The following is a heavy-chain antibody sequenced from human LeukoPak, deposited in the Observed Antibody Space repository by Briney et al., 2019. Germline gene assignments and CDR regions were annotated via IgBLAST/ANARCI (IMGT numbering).Heavy chain of an antibody. J-gene: IGHJ4*02. V-gene: IGHV3-30*02. CDR1: GFIFTEYG. Sequence: PGGSLRLSCAASGFIFTEYGMYWVRQAPGKGLEWVAFVRKDATEKKYADSVEGRFTISRDDSENTVYLKMNNLSVDDAAVYYCAKGSGPNSGPFDSWGQGTPVIVSS. D-gene: IGHD1-1*01. CDR2: VRKDATEK. CDR3: AKGSGPNSGPFDS.